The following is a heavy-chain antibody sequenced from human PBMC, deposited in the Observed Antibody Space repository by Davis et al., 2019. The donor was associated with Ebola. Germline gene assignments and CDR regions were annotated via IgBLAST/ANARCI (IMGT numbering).Heavy chain of an antibody. CDR1: GYTFTSYY. V-gene: IGHV1-46*01. Sequence: ASVKVSCKASGYTFTSYYMHWVRQAPGQGLEWMGIINPSGGSTSYAQKFQGRVTMTTDTSTSTAYMELRSLRSEDTAVYYCARERETYYYDSSGYRPFDYWGQGTLVTVSS. D-gene: IGHD3-22*01. J-gene: IGHJ4*02. CDR3: ARERETYYYDSSGYRPFDY. CDR2: INPSGGST.